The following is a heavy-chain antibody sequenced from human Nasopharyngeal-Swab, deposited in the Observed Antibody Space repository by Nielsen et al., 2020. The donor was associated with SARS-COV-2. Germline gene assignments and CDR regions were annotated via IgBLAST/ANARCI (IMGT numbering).Heavy chain of an antibody. D-gene: IGHD2-8*01. V-gene: IGHV3-33*01. CDR2: IWSDGSHE. Sequence: GESLKISCAASGFNFNDFGMHWVRQAPGKGLEWVAVIWSDGSHENHVDSVKGRFTISRDNSKDTLFLQMNRLRVEDTAVYYCARGPGVSRHDYWGQGALVTVSS. CDR1: GFNFNDFG. CDR3: ARGPGVSRHDY. J-gene: IGHJ4*02.